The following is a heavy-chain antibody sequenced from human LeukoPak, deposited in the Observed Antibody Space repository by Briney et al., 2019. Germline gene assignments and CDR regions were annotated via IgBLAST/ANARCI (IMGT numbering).Heavy chain of an antibody. CDR1: GYGFTSYW. Sequence: GESLKISCKGSGYGFTSYWIGWVRQMPGKGLEWMGIIYPGDSDTRYSPSFQGQVTISADKSISTAYLQWSSLKASDTAMYYCARPYYYDSSGYYYYFDYWGQGTLVTVSS. CDR2: IYPGDSDT. CDR3: ARPYYYDSSGYYYYFDY. V-gene: IGHV5-51*01. J-gene: IGHJ4*02. D-gene: IGHD3-22*01.